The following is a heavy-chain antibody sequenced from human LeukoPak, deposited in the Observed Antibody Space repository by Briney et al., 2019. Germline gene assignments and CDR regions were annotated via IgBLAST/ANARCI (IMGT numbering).Heavy chain of an antibody. CDR2: ISSSGSTI. V-gene: IGHV3-48*03. Sequence: PGGSLRLSCAGSGFTFSDYQMTWVRQAPGKGLEWLSYISSSGSTIYYADSVKGRFTISRDNAKNSLYLQTNSLRAEDTAVYYCARRTFPNDAFDIWGQGTMVTVSS. CDR3: ARRTFPNDAFDI. D-gene: IGHD1-7*01. J-gene: IGHJ3*02. CDR1: GFTFSDYQ.